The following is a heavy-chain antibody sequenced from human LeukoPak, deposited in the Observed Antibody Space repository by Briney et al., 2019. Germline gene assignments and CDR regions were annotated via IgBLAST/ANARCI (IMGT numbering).Heavy chain of an antibody. V-gene: IGHV4-61*02. D-gene: IGHD1-26*01. CDR2: FYISVAT. J-gene: IGHJ4*02. CDR1: GGSLNSRSSY. CDR3: ASGGSASYSY. Sequence: SRTLSLTRTLSGGSLNSRSSYWSWIRQPAGKGLEWIGRFYISVATTYNPSLKSRVTISLDTPKNQFSLKLSSVTDADTAVYYCASGGSASYSYWGQGTLVTVSS.